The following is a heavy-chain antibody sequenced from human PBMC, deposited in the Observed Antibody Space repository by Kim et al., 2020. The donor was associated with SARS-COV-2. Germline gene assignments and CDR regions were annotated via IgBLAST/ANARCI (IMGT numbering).Heavy chain of an antibody. V-gene: IGHV3-23*01. Sequence: ADSVKGRFTIFRDKSENALYLQMDSLRADDTAVYYCAKVAGFSGSSSLDYWGQGTLVTVSS. J-gene: IGHJ4*02. D-gene: IGHD1-26*01. CDR3: AKVAGFSGSSSLDY.